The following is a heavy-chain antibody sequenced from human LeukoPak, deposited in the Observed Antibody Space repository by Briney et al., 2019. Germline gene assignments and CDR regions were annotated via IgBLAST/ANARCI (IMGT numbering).Heavy chain of an antibody. CDR2: IGTAGDP. CDR1: GFTFSSYD. V-gene: IGHV3-13*05. J-gene: IGHJ6*02. CDR3: ARGHFRGMDV. D-gene: IGHD3-3*02. Sequence: GGSLRLSCVASGFTFSSYDMHWVRQGTGKGLEWVSGIGTAGDPYYPDSVRGRFTISRENAKNSLYLHMNSLRDGDTAVYYCARGHFRGMDVWGQGTTVTVSS.